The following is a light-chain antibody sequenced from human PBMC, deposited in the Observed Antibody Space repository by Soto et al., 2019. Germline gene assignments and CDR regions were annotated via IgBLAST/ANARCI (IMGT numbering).Light chain of an antibody. CDR1: QSVLYSSNNKNY. Sequence: DMLMTQSPNSLAVSLGERATINCKSSQSVLYSSNNKNYLAWYQQKPGQPPKLLIYWASTRESGVPDRFSGSGSGTDFTLTISSLQAEDVAVYYCQQYYRTPLTFGGGTKVAIK. CDR2: WAS. V-gene: IGKV4-1*01. CDR3: QQYYRTPLT. J-gene: IGKJ4*01.